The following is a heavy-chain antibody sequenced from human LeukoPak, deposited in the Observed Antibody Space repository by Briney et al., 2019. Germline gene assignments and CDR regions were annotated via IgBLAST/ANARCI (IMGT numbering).Heavy chain of an antibody. D-gene: IGHD3-22*01. J-gene: IGHJ4*02. CDR3: ASSFFPYYDSSGPIDY. CDR2: IYYSGST. V-gene: IGHV4-31*03. Sequence: SETLSLICTVSGGSISSGGYYWSWIRQHPGKGLEWIGYIYYSGSTYYNPSLKSRVTISVDTSKNQFSLKLSSVTAADTAVYYCASSFFPYYDSSGPIDYWGQGTLVTVSS. CDR1: GGSISSGGYY.